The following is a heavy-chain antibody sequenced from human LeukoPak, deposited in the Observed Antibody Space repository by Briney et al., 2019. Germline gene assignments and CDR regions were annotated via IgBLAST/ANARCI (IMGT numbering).Heavy chain of an antibody. Sequence: GGSLRLSCAASGFTFSSYAMHWVRQAPGKGLEWVAVISYDGSNKYYADSVKGRFTISSDNSKNTLYLQMNSLRAEDTAVYYCARSRRVRGVHDAFDIWGQGTMVTVSS. CDR3: ARSRRVRGVHDAFDI. V-gene: IGHV3-30*01. J-gene: IGHJ3*02. CDR1: GFTFSSYA. D-gene: IGHD3-10*01. CDR2: ISYDGSNK.